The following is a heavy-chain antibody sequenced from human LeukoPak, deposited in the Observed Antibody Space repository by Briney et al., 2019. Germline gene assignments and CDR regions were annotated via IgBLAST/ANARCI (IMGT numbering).Heavy chain of an antibody. V-gene: IGHV4-59*01. CDR1: GGSTSSYY. Sequence: SETLSLTCTVSGGSTSSYYWSWIRQPPGKGLEWIGYIYYGGSTNYNPSLKSRVTISVDTSKNQFSLKLSSVTAADTAVYYCARVAEGVVTGTYYFDYWGQGTLVTVSS. CDR3: ARVAEGVVTGTYYFDY. J-gene: IGHJ4*02. D-gene: IGHD3-3*01. CDR2: IYYGGST.